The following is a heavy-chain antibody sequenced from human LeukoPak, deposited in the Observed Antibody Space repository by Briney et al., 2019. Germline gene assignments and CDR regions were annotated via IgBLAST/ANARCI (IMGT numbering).Heavy chain of an antibody. CDR1: GVIFNQYW. D-gene: IGHD3-22*01. V-gene: IGHV3-7*01. CDR3: ARGRFSYDNTGYSSFYY. Sequence: GGSPRLSCAASGVIFNQYWMSWVRQALGRGLEWVANIDQDGSEKYYVDSVKGRFTISRDNARNSLYLQMNSLRAEDTAVYYCARGRFSYDNTGYSSFYYWGQGTLVAVSS. J-gene: IGHJ4*02. CDR2: IDQDGSEK.